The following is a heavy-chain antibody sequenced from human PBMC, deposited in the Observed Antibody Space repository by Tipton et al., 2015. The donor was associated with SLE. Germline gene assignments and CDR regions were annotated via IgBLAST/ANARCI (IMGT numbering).Heavy chain of an antibody. CDR3: ARGYKQLSRQWLATVYMDV. Sequence: TLSLTCAVSGASFSSSHWWTWVRQPPGKGLEWIGEIYHSGNANYNSSLKSRVTISVDKSKNQFSLKLSSVTAADTAVYYCARGYKQLSRQWLATVYMDVWGKGTTVTVSS. J-gene: IGHJ6*03. V-gene: IGHV4-4*02. CDR2: IYHSGNA. D-gene: IGHD6-19*01. CDR1: GASFSSSHW.